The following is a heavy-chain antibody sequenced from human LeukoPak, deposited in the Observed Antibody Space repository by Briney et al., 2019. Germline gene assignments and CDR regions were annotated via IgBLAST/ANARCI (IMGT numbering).Heavy chain of an antibody. J-gene: IGHJ5*02. V-gene: IGHV4-34*01. CDR2: INHSGST. Sequence: SETLSLTCAVYGGSFSGYYWSWIRQPPGKGLEWIGEINHSGSTDYNPSLKSRVTISVDTSKNQFSLKLSSVTAADTAVYYCASSSMGSGGSCYSCWFDPWGQGTLVTVSS. CDR1: GGSFSGYY. D-gene: IGHD2-15*01. CDR3: ASSSMGSGGSCYSCWFDP.